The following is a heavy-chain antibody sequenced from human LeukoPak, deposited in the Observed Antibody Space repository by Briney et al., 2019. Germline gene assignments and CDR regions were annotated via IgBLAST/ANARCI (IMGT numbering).Heavy chain of an antibody. CDR3: ASAVGTTRYYYGMDV. CDR2: IKQDGSEK. D-gene: IGHD1-26*01. Sequence: GGSLRLSCAASGFTFSNYAMSWVRQAPGKGLEWVANIKQDGSEKYYVDSVKGRFTISRDNAKNSLYLQMNSLRAEDTAVYYCASAVGTTRYYYGMDVWGQGTTVTVSS. CDR1: GFTFSNYA. J-gene: IGHJ6*02. V-gene: IGHV3-7*03.